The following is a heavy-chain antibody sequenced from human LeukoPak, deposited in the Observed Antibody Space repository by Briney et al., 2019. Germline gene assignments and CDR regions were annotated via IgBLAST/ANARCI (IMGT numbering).Heavy chain of an antibody. V-gene: IGHV3-66*01. CDR3: ARGGGKDAFDI. D-gene: IGHD3-16*01. J-gene: IGHJ3*02. CDR2: IYTGGST. CDR1: GFTVSSYY. Sequence: GGSLRLSCAASGFTVSSYYMSWVRQAPGKGLEWVSVIYTGGSTHYADSVKGRFTLSRDNSKNTLYLQMNSLRAEETAVYHCARGGGKDAFDIWGQGTMVTVSS.